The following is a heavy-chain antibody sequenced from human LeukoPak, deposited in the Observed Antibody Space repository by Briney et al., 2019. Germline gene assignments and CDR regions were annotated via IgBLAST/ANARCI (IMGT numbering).Heavy chain of an antibody. CDR1: GFTFSSFS. J-gene: IGHJ4*02. CDR2: ISGSGDTT. V-gene: IGHV3-23*01. CDR3: AKDLRSSPRGQHF. D-gene: IGHD3-10*01. Sequence: GSLRLSCAASGFTFSSFSMNWVRQAPEKGLEWVSAISGSGDTTYYADSVKGRFTISRDNSKNTLYLQMNSLGAEDTAVYYCAKDLRSSPRGQHFWGQGTLVTVSS.